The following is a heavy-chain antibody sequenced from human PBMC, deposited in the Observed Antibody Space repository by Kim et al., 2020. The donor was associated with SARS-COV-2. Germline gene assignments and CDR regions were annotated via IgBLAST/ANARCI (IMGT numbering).Heavy chain of an antibody. CDR3: ARGRVLRYFDKVGNWFDP. V-gene: IGHV4-34*01. CDR2: INHSGST. CDR1: GGSFSGYY. Sequence: SETLSLTCDVYGGSFSGYYWSWIRQPPGKGLEWIGEINHSGSTNYNPSLKSRVTISVDTSKNQFSLKLSSVTAADTAVYYCARGRVLRYFDKVGNWFDPWGQGTLVTVSS. D-gene: IGHD3-9*01. J-gene: IGHJ5*02.